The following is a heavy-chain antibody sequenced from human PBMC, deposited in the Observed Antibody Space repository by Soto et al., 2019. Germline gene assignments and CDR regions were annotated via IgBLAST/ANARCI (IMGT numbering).Heavy chain of an antibody. V-gene: IGHV1-18*01. CDR2: ISAYNGNT. CDR3: AREFPFCSSTSCYPPEFYYYYYGMDV. CDR1: GYTFTSYG. D-gene: IGHD2-2*01. Sequence: GASVKVSCKASGYTFTSYGISWVRQAPRQGLEWMGWISAYNGNTNYAQKLQGRVTMTTDTSTSTAYMELRSLRSDDTAVYYCAREFPFCSSTSCYPPEFYYYYYGMDVWGQGTTVTVSS. J-gene: IGHJ6*02.